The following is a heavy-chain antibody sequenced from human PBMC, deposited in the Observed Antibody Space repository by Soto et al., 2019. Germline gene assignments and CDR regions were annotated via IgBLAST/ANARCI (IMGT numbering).Heavy chain of an antibody. V-gene: IGHV4-59*08. CDR3: ARQDGYYYYIDV. J-gene: IGHJ6*03. CDR2: IFYTGST. Sequence: SETLSLTCTVSGGSISSYYWSWIRQPPGKGLEWIGYIFYTGSTNYNPSLKSRVFISVDTSKNQFSLKLRSVTAADTAVYYCARQDGYYYYIDVWGKGTTVTVSS. CDR1: GGSISSYY.